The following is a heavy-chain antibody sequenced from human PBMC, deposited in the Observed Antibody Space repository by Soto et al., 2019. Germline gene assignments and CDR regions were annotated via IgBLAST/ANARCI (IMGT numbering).Heavy chain of an antibody. Sequence: PSETLSLTCTVSDGSISNYYWSWIRQPPGKGLEWIGHIYYRGSTNYNPSLKSRVTMSVDTSKNQFSLKLSSVTAADTAVYYCAGTKQWLAFDYWGQGALVTVSS. D-gene: IGHD6-19*01. CDR1: DGSISNYY. J-gene: IGHJ4*02. CDR3: AGTKQWLAFDY. V-gene: IGHV4-59*08. CDR2: IYYRGST.